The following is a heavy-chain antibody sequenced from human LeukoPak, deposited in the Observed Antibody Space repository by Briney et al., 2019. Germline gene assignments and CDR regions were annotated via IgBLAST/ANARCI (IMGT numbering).Heavy chain of an antibody. CDR3: TRGRWSATTASYYLDF. D-gene: IGHD5-24*01. V-gene: IGHV1-3*01. J-gene: IGHJ4*02. Sequence: AASVKVSCKASGYTFTSYAMHWVRQAPGQRLEWMGWINAGNGNTRYSQRFQGRVTITRDTSASTAYMELSSLTPEDTAVYYCTRGRWSATTASYYLDFWGQGTLVTVSS. CDR2: INAGNGNT. CDR1: GYTFTSYA.